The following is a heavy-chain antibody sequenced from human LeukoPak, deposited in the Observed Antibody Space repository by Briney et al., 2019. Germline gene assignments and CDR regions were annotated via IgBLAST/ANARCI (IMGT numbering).Heavy chain of an antibody. Sequence: GGSLRLSCAASGFTFSNYYMNWVRQAPGKGLEWVSSISSGGSYIYYADSLKGRFTISRDNAKNSLYLQMNSLRAEDTAVYYCAREEVPAAIDYWGQGTLVTVSS. D-gene: IGHD2-2*01. CDR1: GFTFSNYY. V-gene: IGHV3-21*01. CDR2: ISSGGSYI. J-gene: IGHJ4*02. CDR3: AREEVPAAIDY.